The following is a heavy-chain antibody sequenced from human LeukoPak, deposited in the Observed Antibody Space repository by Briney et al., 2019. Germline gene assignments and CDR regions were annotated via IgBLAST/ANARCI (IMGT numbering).Heavy chain of an antibody. CDR2: IYSGGST. J-gene: IGHJ4*02. CDR1: GFTFSNYA. V-gene: IGHV3-66*01. D-gene: IGHD4-17*01. Sequence: GGSLRLSCAASGFTFSNYAMSWVRQAPGKGLEWVSVIYSGGSTYYADSVKGRFTISRDNSKNTLYLQMNSLRAEDTAVYYCARADYGDYVVDYWGQGTLVTVSS. CDR3: ARADYGDYVVDY.